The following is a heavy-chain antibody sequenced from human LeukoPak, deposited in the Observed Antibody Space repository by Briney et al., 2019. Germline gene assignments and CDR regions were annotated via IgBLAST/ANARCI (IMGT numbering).Heavy chain of an antibody. V-gene: IGHV4-34*01. Sequence: SETLSLTCAVYGGSFSGYYWSWIRQPPGKGLEWIGEINHSGSTNYNPSLKSRVTISVDTSKNQFSLKLSSVTAADTAVYYCARRRRWLQAADYWGQGTLVTVSS. D-gene: IGHD5-24*01. CDR1: GGSFSGYY. CDR2: INHSGST. CDR3: ARRRRWLQAADY. J-gene: IGHJ4*02.